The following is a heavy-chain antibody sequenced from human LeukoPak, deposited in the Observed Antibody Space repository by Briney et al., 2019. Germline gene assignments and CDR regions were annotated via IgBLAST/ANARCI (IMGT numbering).Heavy chain of an antibody. CDR2: IVVGSGNT. CDR3: AAPRSGSYYLPYYGMDV. J-gene: IGHJ6*02. V-gene: IGHV1-58*02. CDR1: GFTFTSSV. Sequence: SVKVSCKASGFTFTSSVMQWVRQARGQRLEWIGWIVVGSGNTYYAQKFQERVTITRDMSTSTAYMELSSLRSEDTAVYYCAAPRSGSYYLPYYGMDVWGQGTTVTVSS. D-gene: IGHD1-26*01.